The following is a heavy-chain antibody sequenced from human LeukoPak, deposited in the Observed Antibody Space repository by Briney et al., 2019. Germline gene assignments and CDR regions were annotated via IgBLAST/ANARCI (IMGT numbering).Heavy chain of an antibody. Sequence: PSETLSLTRTVSGDSIKNYYWIWIRQPPGKGLEWIGYIYYSGSTYYNPSLKSRVTMSVDTSKNQFSLKLNSVTAADTAVYYCARAGYCSSTSCQWVPLVWGQGTTVTVSS. D-gene: IGHD2-2*03. CDR2: IYYSGST. CDR3: ARAGYCSSTSCQWVPLV. J-gene: IGHJ6*02. V-gene: IGHV4-59*01. CDR1: GDSIKNYY.